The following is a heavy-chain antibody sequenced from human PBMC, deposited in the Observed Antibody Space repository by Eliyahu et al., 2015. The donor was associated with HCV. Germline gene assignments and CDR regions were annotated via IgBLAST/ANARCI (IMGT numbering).Heavy chain of an antibody. V-gene: IGHV3-7*01. CDR2: IKPDGSEK. D-gene: IGHD4-11*01. CDR3: GRRSYSTSDI. Sequence: EVQLVESGGGLVQPGGSLRLSCETSGFSFSIYWMGWVRQAPGKGLEWVANIKPDGSEKKYVDSVKGRFTISRDNAKTSLFLQMNSLRAEDTAVYYCGRRSYSTSDIWGQGTMVTVSS. CDR1: GFSFSIYW. J-gene: IGHJ3*02.